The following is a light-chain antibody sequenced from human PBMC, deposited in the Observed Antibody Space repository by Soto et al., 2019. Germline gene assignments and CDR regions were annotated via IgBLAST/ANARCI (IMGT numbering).Light chain of an antibody. V-gene: IGKV1-39*01. CDR3: QHSSCTLRT. J-gene: IGKJ1*01. CDR2: AAS. CDR1: QSISSY. Sequence: DIQMTQSPSSLSAPVGGRGTITCRASQSISSYLNWYQQKPGKAPKLLIYAASSLQSGVPSRFSGIVSGTDFTLTISSLQPEHFAPYYCQHSSCTLRTFTQGTKVDIK.